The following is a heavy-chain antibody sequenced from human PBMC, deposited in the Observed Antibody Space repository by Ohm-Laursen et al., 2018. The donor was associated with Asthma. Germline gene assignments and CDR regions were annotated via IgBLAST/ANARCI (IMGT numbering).Heavy chain of an antibody. D-gene: IGHD1-1*01. V-gene: IGHV3-74*01. J-gene: IGHJ4*02. CDR2: ISGDGSST. Sequence: SLRLSCAASGFTFSSYWMHWVRQAPGKGLVWVSRISGDGSSTSYADAVKGRFAISRDNAKNTMYLQMNSLRAEDTAVYYCARMERRTNADFWGQGTLVTVSS. CDR3: ARMERRTNADF. CDR1: GFTFSSYW.